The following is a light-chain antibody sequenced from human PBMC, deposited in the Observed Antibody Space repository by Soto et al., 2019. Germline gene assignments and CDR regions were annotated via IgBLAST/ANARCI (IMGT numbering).Light chain of an antibody. CDR3: QQYGSSPPLT. Sequence: IVMTQSPATLSVSPGERATLSCRTSQSVSNNYLAWYQQKPGQAPRLLIYGASSRATGIPDRFSGSGSGTDFTLTISRLEPEDFAVYYCQQYGSSPPLTFGGGTKVDIK. V-gene: IGKV3-20*01. J-gene: IGKJ4*01. CDR1: QSVSNNY. CDR2: GAS.